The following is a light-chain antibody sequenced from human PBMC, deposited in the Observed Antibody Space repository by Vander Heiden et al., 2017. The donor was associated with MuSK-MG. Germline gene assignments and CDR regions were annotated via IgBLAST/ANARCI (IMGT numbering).Light chain of an antibody. CDR3: QQDCGSVS. CDR2: CAS. J-gene: IGKJ4*01. V-gene: IGKV3-20*01. CDR1: QSVSSIY. Sequence: EIVLTQSPGTMSLSPGDRATLSCGASQSVSSIYLVWYQQNPGQAPMLHNNCASISANGFPDSFSGSGSGTDFTLTSSRLEPEESSLYNWQQDCGSVSFGEGTKVEIK.